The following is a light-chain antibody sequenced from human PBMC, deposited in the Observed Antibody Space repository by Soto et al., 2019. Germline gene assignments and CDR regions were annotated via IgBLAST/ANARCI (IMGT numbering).Light chain of an antibody. CDR2: AAS. J-gene: IGKJ5*01. CDR3: QHADSFPLIT. Sequence: DIQMTQSPSSVSASVGDRVTITCRSSEDISTWLAWYQQKPGKAPKLLIYAASSLQSGVPSSFSGSESRTDFTLTISSLQPEDFATSYCQHADSFPLITFGQGTRLDIK. CDR1: EDISTW. V-gene: IGKV1-12*01.